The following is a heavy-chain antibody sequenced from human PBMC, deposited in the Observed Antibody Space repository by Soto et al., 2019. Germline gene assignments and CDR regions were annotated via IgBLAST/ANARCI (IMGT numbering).Heavy chain of an antibody. CDR1: GGSISSDGYY. D-gene: IGHD5-12*01. V-gene: IGHV4-31*01. Sequence: HVQLQESGPGLVKPSETLSLTCTVSGGSISSDGYYWSWIRQHPGKGLEWVGYIYYSGGTYYHPSLKSPIIIAEDTSKSQCTLKVSSVTAAATAVYYCVRGRGYSGYDQNWFAPWGQGTLVTVSS. CDR3: VRGRGYSGYDQNWFAP. J-gene: IGHJ5*02. CDR2: IYYSGGT.